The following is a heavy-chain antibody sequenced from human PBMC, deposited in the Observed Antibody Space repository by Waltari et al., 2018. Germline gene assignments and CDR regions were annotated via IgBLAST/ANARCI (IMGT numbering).Heavy chain of an antibody. J-gene: IGHJ3*02. D-gene: IGHD3-3*01. Sequence: QVRLQESGPGLAKPSETLSLICDVSGYFISSGYYWAWIRQPPGKGLEWIGSIYHSGSTYYSPSLKMRITLSVDTFKNQFSLKLSSVTAADSAVYYCAVELATIFGDVMIPFGGYEICGHGATFAVSS. CDR2: IYHSGST. V-gene: IGHV4-38-2*01. CDR1: GYFISSGYY. CDR3: AVELATIFGDVMIPFGGYEI.